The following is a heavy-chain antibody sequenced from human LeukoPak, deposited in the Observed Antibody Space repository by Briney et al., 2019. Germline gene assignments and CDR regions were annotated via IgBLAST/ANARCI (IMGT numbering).Heavy chain of an antibody. CDR2: IKSKTDGGTT. CDR1: GFTFSDYY. Sequence: PGGSLRLSCAASGFTFSDYYMSWIRQAPGKGLEWVGRIKSKTDGGTTDYAAPVKGTFTISRDDSKNTLYLQMNSLKTEDTAVYYCTTDAKVGARWGQGTLVTVSS. J-gene: IGHJ4*02. CDR3: TTDAKVGAR. D-gene: IGHD1-26*01. V-gene: IGHV3-15*01.